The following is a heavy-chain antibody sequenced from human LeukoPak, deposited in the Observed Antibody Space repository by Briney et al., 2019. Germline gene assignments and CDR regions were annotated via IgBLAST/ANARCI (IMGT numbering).Heavy chain of an antibody. J-gene: IGHJ6*02. CDR2: MNPNSGNT. Sequence: ASVKVSCKASGYTFTSYDINWVRQATGQGLEWMGWMNPNSGNTGYAQKFQGRVTMTRNTSISTAYMELSSLRSEDTAVYYRARGQRTGSSGWYFRYYYYGMDVWGQGTTVTVSS. CDR1: GYTFTSYD. V-gene: IGHV1-8*01. CDR3: ARGQRTGSSGWYFRYYYYGMDV. D-gene: IGHD6-19*01.